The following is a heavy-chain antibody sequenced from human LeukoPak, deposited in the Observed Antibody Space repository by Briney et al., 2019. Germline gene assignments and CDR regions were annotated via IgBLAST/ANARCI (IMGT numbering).Heavy chain of an antibody. J-gene: IGHJ1*01. CDR2: IKEDGSKK. V-gene: IGHV3-7*03. CDR1: GFTFSRYW. D-gene: IGHD6-19*01. Sequence: GGSLRLSCAASGFTFSRYWMTWVRQAPGKGLEWVANIKEDGSKKNYVDSVKGRFTISRDNANNFLYLQMNSLRAEDTALYYCARAYKDRSLAGKKEFFQHWGQGTLVTVSS. CDR3: ARAYKDRSLAGKKEFFQH.